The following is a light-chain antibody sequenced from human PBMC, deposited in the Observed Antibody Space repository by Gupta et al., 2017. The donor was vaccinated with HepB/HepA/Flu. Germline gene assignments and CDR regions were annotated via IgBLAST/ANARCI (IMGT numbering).Light chain of an antibody. CDR2: AAS. CDR3: QQRVNTFFT. V-gene: IGKV1-39*01. Sequence: DIQMTQSPSSLSASEGDRVTITCRASQRISSYLNWYQQKPGKAPKLLIYAASRLQSGVPSRFSGSGSGTDFALTISRLQPEDFATYYCQQRVNTFFTFGHGTKVQI. CDR1: QRISSY. J-gene: IGKJ3*01.